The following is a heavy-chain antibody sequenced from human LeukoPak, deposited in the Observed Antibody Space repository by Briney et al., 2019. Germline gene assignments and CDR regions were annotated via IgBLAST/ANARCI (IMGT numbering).Heavy chain of an antibody. Sequence: GGSLRLSCAASGFTFSSYGMHWVRQAPGKGLEWVAVISYDGSNKYYADSVKGRFTISRDNSENTLYLQMNSLRAEDTAVYYCATQWPDYWGQGTLVTVSS. CDR1: GFTFSSYG. D-gene: IGHD6-19*01. CDR2: ISYDGSNK. V-gene: IGHV3-30*03. CDR3: ATQWPDY. J-gene: IGHJ4*02.